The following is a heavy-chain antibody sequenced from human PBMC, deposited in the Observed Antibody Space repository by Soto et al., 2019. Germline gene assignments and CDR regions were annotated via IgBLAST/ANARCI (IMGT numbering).Heavy chain of an antibody. J-gene: IGHJ4*02. CDR3: GKERTAKTATEIDY. CDR1: GFTFSSYG. D-gene: IGHD2-21*02. CDR2: VSHDGSTK. V-gene: IGHV3-30*18. Sequence: QVQLVESGGGVVQPGRSLRLSCAASGFTFSSYGMQWVRQAPGKGLEWVAVVSHDGSTKFYADSVKGRFTISRDNSKDTLYLQMNSLRAEDTAVYYRGKERTAKTATEIDYWGQGTLVTVSS.